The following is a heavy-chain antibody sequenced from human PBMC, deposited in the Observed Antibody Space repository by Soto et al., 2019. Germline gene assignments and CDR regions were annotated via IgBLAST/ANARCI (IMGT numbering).Heavy chain of an antibody. CDR1: GGSISGYY. CDR3: AKYRRTDAEGYRLDF. J-gene: IGHJ4*02. V-gene: IGHV4-59*01. D-gene: IGHD5-12*01. CDR2: VYYSGST. Sequence: SETLSLTCTLSGGSISGYYWSWIRQPPGKGLEWIGYVYYSGSTKYNPSLESRVTISVDMSNNQFSLMLTSVTAADTAVYYCAKYRRTDAEGYRLDFWGQGTLVTSPQ.